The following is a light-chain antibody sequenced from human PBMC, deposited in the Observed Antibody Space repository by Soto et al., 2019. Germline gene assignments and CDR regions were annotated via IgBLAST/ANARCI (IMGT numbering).Light chain of an antibody. CDR1: SSDVGGYNY. Sequence: QSALTQPASVSGSPGQSITISCTGTSSDVGGYNYVSWYQQHPGKAPKLMIYDVSNRPSGVSNRFSGSKSGNTASLTISGLQAEDEAEYYCSSYTSTNTVVVGGGTKVTVL. V-gene: IGLV2-14*03. CDR2: DVS. J-gene: IGLJ2*01. CDR3: SSYTSTNTVV.